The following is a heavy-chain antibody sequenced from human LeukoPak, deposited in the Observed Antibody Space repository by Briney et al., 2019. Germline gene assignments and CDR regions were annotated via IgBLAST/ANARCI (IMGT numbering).Heavy chain of an antibody. V-gene: IGHV4-39*01. CDR2: SNYSGSA. D-gene: IGHD3-10*01. Sequence: PSETLSLTFTVSAGSISSSSYYWGWIRQPPGKGLEWIGSSNYSGSAYNNPSHKSRVTMSVDTSKNQFSLKLSSVTAADTAVYYCARHASGSYSYWGQGTLVTVAS. CDR3: ARHASGSYSY. CDR1: AGSISSSSYY. J-gene: IGHJ4*02.